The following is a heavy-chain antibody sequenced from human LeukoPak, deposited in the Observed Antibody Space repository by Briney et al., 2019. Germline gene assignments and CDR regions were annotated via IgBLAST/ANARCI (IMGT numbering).Heavy chain of an antibody. CDR3: AKGGGGSSFDF. V-gene: IGHV3-53*01. D-gene: IGHD2-15*01. CDR1: GFIVSSNH. CDR2: LYRGGST. J-gene: IGHJ4*02. Sequence: GGSLRLSCAVSGFIVSSNHMSWVRQAPGKGREWVSVLYRGGSTAYADSVKGRFTISRDNSKNTLYLQMNSLRVEDTAVYYCAKGGGGSSFDFWGQGTLVTVSS.